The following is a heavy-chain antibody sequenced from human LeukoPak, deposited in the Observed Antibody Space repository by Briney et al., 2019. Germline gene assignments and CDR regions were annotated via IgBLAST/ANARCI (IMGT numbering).Heavy chain of an antibody. V-gene: IGHV4-34*01. CDR1: GGSFRGYY. CDR3: ARGLRGYSYGFRY. D-gene: IGHD5-18*01. CDR2: INHSGST. Sequence: SGTLSLTCAVYGGSFRGYYWSWIRQHPGKGLEWIGEINHSGSTNYNPSLKSRVTISVDTSKNQFSLKLSSVTAADTAVYYCARGLRGYSYGFRYWGQGTLVTVSS. J-gene: IGHJ4*02.